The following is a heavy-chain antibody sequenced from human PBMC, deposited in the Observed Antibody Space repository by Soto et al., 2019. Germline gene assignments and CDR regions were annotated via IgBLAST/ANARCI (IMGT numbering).Heavy chain of an antibody. CDR1: GGSISSSSYY. CDR2: IYYSGST. Sequence: SETLSLTCTVSGGSISSSSYYWGWIRQPPGKGLEWIGSIYYSGSTYYNPSLKSRVTISVDTSKNQFSLKLSSVTAADTAVYYCAIAVAGPPHFDYWGQGTLVTVSS. D-gene: IGHD6-19*01. V-gene: IGHV4-39*01. J-gene: IGHJ4*02. CDR3: AIAVAGPPHFDY.